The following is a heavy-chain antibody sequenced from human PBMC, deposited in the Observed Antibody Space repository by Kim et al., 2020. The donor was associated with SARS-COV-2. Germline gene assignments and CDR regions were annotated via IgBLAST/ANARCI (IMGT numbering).Heavy chain of an antibody. J-gene: IGHJ3*02. Sequence: SGPTLVHPTQTLTLTCTFSGFSLSTSGVGVGWIRQPPGKALEWLALIYWDDDKRYSPSLKSRLTITKDTSKNQVVLTMTNMDPVDTATYYCAHSDLSGDFFFAAFDIWGQGTMVTVSS. D-gene: IGHD3-3*01. V-gene: IGHV2-5*02. CDR2: IYWDDDK. CDR3: AHSDLSGDFFFAAFDI. CDR1: GFSLSTSGVG.